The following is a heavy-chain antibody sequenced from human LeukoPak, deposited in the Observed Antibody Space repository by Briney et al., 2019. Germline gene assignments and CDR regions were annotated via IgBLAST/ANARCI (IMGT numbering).Heavy chain of an antibody. V-gene: IGHV3-53*01. J-gene: IGHJ4*02. CDR3: ARVTSFSGSYYPFDY. CDR1: GFIVSSNY. D-gene: IGHD1-26*01. CDR2: IHSDGST. Sequence: GGSLRLSCAASGFIVSSNYMTWVRQAPGKGLEWVSVIHSDGSTYYADSVKGRLTISRDNSKNTVSLQMNSLRAEDTAVYYCARVTSFSGSYYPFDYWGQGTLVTVSS.